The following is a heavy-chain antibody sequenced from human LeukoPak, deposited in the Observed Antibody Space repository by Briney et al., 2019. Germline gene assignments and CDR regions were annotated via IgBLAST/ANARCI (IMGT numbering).Heavy chain of an antibody. Sequence: ASVKVSCKASGGTFSSYAISWVRQAPGQGLEWMGRIIPILGIANYAQKFQGGVTITADKSTSTAYMELSSLRSEDTAVYYCAREQVATLGFDIWGQGTMVTVSS. CDR3: AREQVATLGFDI. D-gene: IGHD5-12*01. V-gene: IGHV1-69*04. J-gene: IGHJ3*02. CDR2: IIPILGIA. CDR1: GGTFSSYA.